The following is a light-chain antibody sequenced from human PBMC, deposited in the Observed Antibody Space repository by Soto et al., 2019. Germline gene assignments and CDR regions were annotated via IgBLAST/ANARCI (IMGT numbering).Light chain of an antibody. V-gene: IGLV1-40*01. CDR1: SSNIGAPYD. Sequence: QSVLTQPPSVSGAPGQGVTISCAGSSSNIGAPYDVHWSQHLPGTAPTLLLYGGNNRPSGVPDRFSGSRSGTSASLAITGLQAADEADYYCQSYDISLNNYVFGTAPKVTVL. CDR3: QSYDISLNNYV. CDR2: GGN. J-gene: IGLJ1*01.